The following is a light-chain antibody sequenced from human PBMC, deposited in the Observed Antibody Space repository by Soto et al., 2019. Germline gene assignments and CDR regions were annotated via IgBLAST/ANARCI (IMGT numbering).Light chain of an antibody. CDR1: QGINNY. Sequence: DIQMTQSPSAMSASVGDRVTITCRASQGINNYLAWFQQKPGKVPKRLIYGASSLQSGVPSRFSGSGSGTEFTLTISSLQPEDFATYYCLQHNSYPIPFGQGTRLEIK. V-gene: IGKV1-17*03. CDR3: LQHNSYPIP. J-gene: IGKJ5*01. CDR2: GAS.